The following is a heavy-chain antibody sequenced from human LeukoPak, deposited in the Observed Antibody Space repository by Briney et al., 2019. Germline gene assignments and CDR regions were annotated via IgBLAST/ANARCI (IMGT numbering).Heavy chain of an antibody. J-gene: IGHJ4*02. Sequence: GGSLRLSCAASGFTFSSYGMHWVRQAPGKGLEWVAVISYDGSNKYYADSVKGRFTISRDNSKNTLYLQMNSLRAEDTAVYYCAKDNARRGFTMRDPGYWGQGTLVTVSS. CDR3: AKDNARRGFTMRDPGY. CDR2: ISYDGSNK. CDR1: GFTFSSYG. V-gene: IGHV3-30*18. D-gene: IGHD3-22*01.